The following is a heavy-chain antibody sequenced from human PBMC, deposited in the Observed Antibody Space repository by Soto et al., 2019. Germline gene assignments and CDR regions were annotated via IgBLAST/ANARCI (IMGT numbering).Heavy chain of an antibody. J-gene: IGHJ4*02. Sequence: QLQLQESGSGLVKPSQTLSLTCTVSGGSIRTGGYSWSWIRQPPGKGLEWIGNTYHSGNPYYNPSTKSRVTISVDGSKNQFSLKLSSVTAADTAVYYCAREDYGDYGGYFDYWGQGSLVTVSS. V-gene: IGHV4-30-2*01. CDR2: TYHSGNP. CDR3: AREDYGDYGGYFDY. D-gene: IGHD4-17*01. CDR1: GGSIRTGGYS.